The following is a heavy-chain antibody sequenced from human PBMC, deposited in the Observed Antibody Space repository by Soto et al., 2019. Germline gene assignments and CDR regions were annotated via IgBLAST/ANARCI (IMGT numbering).Heavy chain of an antibody. CDR2: ISAYNGDT. D-gene: IGHD6-6*01. CDR3: ARDLIAVRPGWFDP. Sequence: GASVKVSCKASGYTFNTYCISWVRQAPGQGLEWMGWISAYNGDTKYAQKFQGSVTMTTDASTSTAYMELRSLRSDDTGVYYCARDLIAVRPGWFDPWGQGTLVTVSS. J-gene: IGHJ5*02. V-gene: IGHV1-18*01. CDR1: GYTFNTYC.